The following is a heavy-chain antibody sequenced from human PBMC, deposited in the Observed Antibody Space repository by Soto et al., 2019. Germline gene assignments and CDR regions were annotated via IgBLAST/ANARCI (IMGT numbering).Heavy chain of an antibody. CDR2: IYYSGST. V-gene: IGHV4-39*01. Sequence: SETLSLTCTVSGGSISSSSYYWGWIRQPPGKGLEWIGSIYYSGSTYYNPSLKSRVTISVDTSKNQFSLKLSSVTAADTAVYFCATSFSRFLNWFDPWGQGTLVTVSS. CDR3: ATSFSRFLNWFDP. CDR1: GGSISSSSYY. J-gene: IGHJ5*02. D-gene: IGHD3-3*02.